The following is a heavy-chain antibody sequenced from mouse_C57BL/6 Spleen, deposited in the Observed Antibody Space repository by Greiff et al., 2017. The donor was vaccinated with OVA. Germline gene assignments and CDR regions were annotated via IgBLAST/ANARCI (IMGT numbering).Heavy chain of an antibody. V-gene: IGHV1-4*01. J-gene: IGHJ4*01. CDR3: ASGYEYYAMDD. Sequence: VQLQESGAELARPGASVKMSCKASGYTFTSYTMHWVKQRPGQGLEWIGYINPSSGYTKYNQKFKDKATLTADKSSSTAYMQLSRLTSEDSAVYDCASGYEYYAMDDWGKGTSVTVSS. CDR2: INPSSGYT. D-gene: IGHD3-2*02. CDR1: GYTFTSYT.